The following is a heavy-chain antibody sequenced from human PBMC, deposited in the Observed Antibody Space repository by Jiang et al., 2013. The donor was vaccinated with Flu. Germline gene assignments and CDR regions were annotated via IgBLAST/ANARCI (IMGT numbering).Heavy chain of an antibody. D-gene: IGHD2-15*01. Sequence: NYAVSWVRQAPGQGLEWMGGIIPIFATSNYAQKFQDRVTVTADESTSTAYMELSSLRFEDTAIYYCARSPPPSCSGGSCYGLGAFDIWGQGTMVTVSS. CDR1: NYA. CDR2: IIPIFATS. V-gene: IGHV1-69*01. CDR3: ARSPPPSCSGGSCYGLGAFDI. J-gene: IGHJ3*02.